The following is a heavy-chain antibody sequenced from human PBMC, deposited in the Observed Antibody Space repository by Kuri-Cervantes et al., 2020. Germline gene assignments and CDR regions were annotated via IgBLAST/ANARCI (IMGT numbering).Heavy chain of an antibody. CDR2: INWNGGST. D-gene: IGHD5-12*01. CDR3: ARDDVRDGGYEDY. CDR1: GFTFSNYW. V-gene: IGHV3-20*04. Sequence: GESLKISCAASGFTFSNYWMSWVRQAPGKGLEWVSGINWNGGSTGYADSVKGRFTISRDNAKNSLYLQMNSLRAEDTALYYCARDDVRDGGYEDYWGQGTLVTVSS. J-gene: IGHJ4*02.